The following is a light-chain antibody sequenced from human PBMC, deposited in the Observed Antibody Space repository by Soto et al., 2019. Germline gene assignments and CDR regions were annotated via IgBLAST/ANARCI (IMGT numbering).Light chain of an antibody. CDR2: GAS. CDR1: QSVSSSY. Sequence: EIVLTQSPCTLSLSPGERATLSCRASQSVSSSYLAWYQQKPDQAPRLLIYGASSRATGIPDRFSGSGSGTDFTLTISRLEPEDFAVYYCQQYGSSPGTFGQGTKV. V-gene: IGKV3-20*01. CDR3: QQYGSSPGT. J-gene: IGKJ1*01.